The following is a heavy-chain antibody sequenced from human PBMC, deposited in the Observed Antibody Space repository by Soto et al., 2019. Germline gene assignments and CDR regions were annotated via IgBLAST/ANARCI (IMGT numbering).Heavy chain of an antibody. CDR3: AKGGGTYDFWSGYYKLNWFDP. D-gene: IGHD3-3*01. Sequence: GGSLRLSCAASGFTFSSYAMSWVRQAPGKGLEWVSAISGSGGSTYYADSVKGRFTISRDNSKNTLYLQMNSLRAEDTAVYYCAKGGGTYDFWSGYYKLNWFDPWGQGTLVTVSS. V-gene: IGHV3-23*01. J-gene: IGHJ5*02. CDR2: ISGSGGST. CDR1: GFTFSSYA.